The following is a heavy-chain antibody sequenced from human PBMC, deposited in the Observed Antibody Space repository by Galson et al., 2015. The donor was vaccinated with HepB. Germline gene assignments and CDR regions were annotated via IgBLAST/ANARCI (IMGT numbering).Heavy chain of an antibody. V-gene: IGHV5-10-1*01. CDR1: GYSFTSYW. CDR2: IDPSDSYT. D-gene: IGHD6-6*01. CDR3: ASLGENEGEYSSSSPLDY. J-gene: IGHJ4*02. Sequence: QSGAEVKKPGESLRISCKGSGYSFTSYWISWVRQMPGKGLEWMGRIDPSDSYTNYSPSFQGHVTISADKSISTAYLQWSSLKASDTAMYYCASLGENEGEYSSSSPLDYWGQGTLVTVSS.